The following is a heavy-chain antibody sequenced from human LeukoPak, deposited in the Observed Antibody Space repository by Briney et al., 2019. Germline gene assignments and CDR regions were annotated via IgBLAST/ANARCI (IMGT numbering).Heavy chain of an antibody. CDR2: IYSSGHT. V-gene: IGHV4-59*08. CDR1: GGSISNYY. Sequence: PSETLSLTCTVSGGSISNYYWSWIRQPPGQGLEWIGCIYSSGHTNYNPSLKSRVTISVDTSKNQFSLNPTSVTAADTAVYYCARHFSGAAAPLPFDYWGQGTLVTVSS. CDR3: ARHFSGAAAPLPFDY. J-gene: IGHJ4*02. D-gene: IGHD6-13*01.